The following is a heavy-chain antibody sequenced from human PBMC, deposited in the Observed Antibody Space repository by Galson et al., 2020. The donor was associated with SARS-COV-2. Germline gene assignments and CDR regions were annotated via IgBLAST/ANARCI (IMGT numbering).Heavy chain of an antibody. Sequence: GGSLRLSCAASGFTFDDYAMHWVRQAPGKGLEWVSGISWNSGSIGYADSVKGRFPISRDNAKNSLYLQMNSLRAEDTALYYCAKDRHYSYYYDRSGYYGSYYYGMDVWGQGTTVTVSS. V-gene: IGHV3-9*01. D-gene: IGHD3-22*01. CDR2: ISWNSGSI. J-gene: IGHJ6*02. CDR3: AKDRHYSYYYDRSGYYGSYYYGMDV. CDR1: GFTFDDYA.